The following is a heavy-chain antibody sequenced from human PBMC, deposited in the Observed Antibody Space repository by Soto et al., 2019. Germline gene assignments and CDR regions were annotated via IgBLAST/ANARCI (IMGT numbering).Heavy chain of an antibody. Sequence: GASVKLSCQASGGTFSSYAISWVRQAPGQRLEWMGGIIPIFGTANYAQKFQGRVTITADESTSTAYMELSSLRSEDTAVYYCASPGVDTAMVTVVRLYFDYWGQGTLVTVSS. D-gene: IGHD5-18*01. CDR1: GGTFSSYA. J-gene: IGHJ4*02. V-gene: IGHV1-69*13. CDR3: ASPGVDTAMVTVVRLYFDY. CDR2: IIPIFGTA.